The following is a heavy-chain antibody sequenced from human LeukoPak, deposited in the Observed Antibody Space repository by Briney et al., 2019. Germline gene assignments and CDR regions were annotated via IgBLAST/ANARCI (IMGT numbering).Heavy chain of an antibody. CDR1: GFTFTTYW. Sequence: GGSLRLSCAASGFTFTTYWMTWVRQAPGKGLEWVANIKQDGSDKYYVDSVKGRFTISRDNAKNSLYLQMNSLRAEDTAVYYCARDGDCSSTSCYGRDYYYYYMDVWGKGTTVTISS. CDR3: ARDGDCSSTSCYGRDYYYYYMDV. J-gene: IGHJ6*03. V-gene: IGHV3-7*01. D-gene: IGHD2-2*01. CDR2: IKQDGSDK.